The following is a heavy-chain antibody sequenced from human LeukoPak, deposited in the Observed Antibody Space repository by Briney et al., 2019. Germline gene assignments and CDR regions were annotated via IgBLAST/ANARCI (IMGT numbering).Heavy chain of an antibody. V-gene: IGHV4-31*03. Sequence: PSETRSLTCTVSGDSISIRGYYWSWIRQHPGKGLDWIGYTYYAGSTYYNPSLKSRVTIAVDTSKNQFSLQLSSVTAADTAVYYCARYLDSTGYLDYWGQGTLVTVSS. CDR2: TYYAGST. D-gene: IGHD3-22*01. CDR1: GDSISIRGYY. J-gene: IGHJ4*02. CDR3: ARYLDSTGYLDY.